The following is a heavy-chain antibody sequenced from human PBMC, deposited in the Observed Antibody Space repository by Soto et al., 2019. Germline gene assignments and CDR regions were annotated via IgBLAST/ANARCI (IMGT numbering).Heavy chain of an antibody. Sequence: ASVKVSCKASGYTFTSYDINWVRQATGQGLEWMGWMNPNSGNTGYAQKFQGRVTMTRNTSISTAYMELSSLRSEDTAVYYCARVPYFPVPAASSARLYYYYMDVWGKGTTVTVSS. CDR3: ARVPYFPVPAASSARLYYYYMDV. D-gene: IGHD2-2*01. CDR1: GYTFTSYD. V-gene: IGHV1-8*01. CDR2: MNPNSGNT. J-gene: IGHJ6*03.